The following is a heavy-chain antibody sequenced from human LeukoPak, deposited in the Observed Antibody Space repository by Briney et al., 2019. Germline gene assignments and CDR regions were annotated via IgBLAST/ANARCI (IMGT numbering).Heavy chain of an antibody. Sequence: ASVSVSCKLSGYTFTSYEINWVGQAAGQGREWMGWMNPNSGNTGYAQKSQGRVTMTRNTSISTAYMELSSLRSEDTAVYYCARAVYYYDSSGYYSNTFDPWGQGTLVTVSS. V-gene: IGHV1-8*01. D-gene: IGHD3-22*01. CDR2: MNPNSGNT. J-gene: IGHJ5*02. CDR1: GYTFTSYE. CDR3: ARAVYYYDSSGYYSNTFDP.